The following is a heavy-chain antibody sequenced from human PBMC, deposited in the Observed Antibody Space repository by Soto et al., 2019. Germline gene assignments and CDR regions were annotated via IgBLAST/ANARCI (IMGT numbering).Heavy chain of an antibody. V-gene: IGHV3-23*01. CDR2: ISGSGGST. CDR1: GFTFSSYA. D-gene: IGHD2-15*01. Sequence: GGSLRLSCAASGFTFSSYAMSWVRQAPGKGLEWVSAISGSGGSTYYADSVKGRFTISRDNSKNTLYLQMNSLRAEDTAVYYCAKEEDVVVVAATDFDYWGQGTLVTVSS. CDR3: AKEEDVVVVAATDFDY. J-gene: IGHJ4*02.